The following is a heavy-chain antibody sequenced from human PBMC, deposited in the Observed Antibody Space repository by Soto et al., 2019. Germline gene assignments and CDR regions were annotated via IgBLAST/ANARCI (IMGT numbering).Heavy chain of an antibody. D-gene: IGHD1-26*01. J-gene: IGHJ3*01. CDR2: SHGDDPNP. CDR1: GYRFNSRW. Sequence: QLVQAGVEVKKPGGSMKISCKGSGYRFNSRWIGWVRQMPGEGLAWRGVSHGDDPNPRYKPSFEVRVTISVDKSITTAYLQCGSLRALDTAIYDCAAWAAVGNPGAYDLWGQGTMVIVS. CDR3: AAWAAVGNPGAYDL. V-gene: IGHV5-51*01.